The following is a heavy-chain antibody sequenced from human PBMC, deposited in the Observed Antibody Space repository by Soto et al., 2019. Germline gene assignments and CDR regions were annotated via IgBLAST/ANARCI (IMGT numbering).Heavy chain of an antibody. V-gene: IGHV3-74*01. CDR3: AKDRVPNDSSGHYSILTDS. J-gene: IGHJ4*02. D-gene: IGHD3-22*01. Sequence: PGGSLRLSCAASGFTFSSYWMHWVRQAPGKGLVWVSRINSDGSDTRYADSVKGRFTVSRDNSKNTLYLQMHSLRAEDTAVYYCAKDRVPNDSSGHYSILTDSWGQGTVVTVSS. CDR2: INSDGSDT. CDR1: GFTFSSYW.